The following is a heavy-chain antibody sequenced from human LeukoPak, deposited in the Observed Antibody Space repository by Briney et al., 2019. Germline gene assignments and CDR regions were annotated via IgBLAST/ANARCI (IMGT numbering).Heavy chain of an antibody. CDR2: INPNSGGT. D-gene: IGHD2-8*01. Sequence: ASVKVSCKASGYTFTGYYMHWVRQAPGQGLEWMGWINPNSGGTNYAQKFQGRVTMTRDTSISTAYVELSRLRSDDTAVYYCARGYCTNGVCHYYYYYGMDVWGQGTTVTVSS. CDR1: GYTFTGYY. J-gene: IGHJ6*02. V-gene: IGHV1-2*02. CDR3: ARGYCTNGVCHYYYYYGMDV.